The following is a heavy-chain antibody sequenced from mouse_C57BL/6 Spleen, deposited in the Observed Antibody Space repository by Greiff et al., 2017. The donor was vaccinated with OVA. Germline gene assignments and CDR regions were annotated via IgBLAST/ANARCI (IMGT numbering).Heavy chain of an antibody. V-gene: IGHV1-64*01. D-gene: IGHD2-4*01. Sequence: QVQLQQPGAELVKPGASVKLSCKASGYTFTSYWMHWVKQRPGQGLEWIGMIHPTSGSTNYNEKFKSKATLTVDKSSSTAYMQISSLTYEDSAVFDCAGSYDYDDNYYAMDDWGQGTSVTVAS. CDR2: IHPTSGST. CDR1: GYTFTSYW. CDR3: AGSYDYDDNYYAMDD. J-gene: IGHJ4*01.